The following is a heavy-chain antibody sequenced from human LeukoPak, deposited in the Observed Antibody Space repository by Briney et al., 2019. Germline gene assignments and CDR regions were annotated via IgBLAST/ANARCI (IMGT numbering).Heavy chain of an antibody. V-gene: IGHV3-30-3*01. CDR1: GFTFSSYA. Sequence: AGGSLGLSCAASGFTFSSYAMHWVRQAPGKGLEWVAVISYDGSNKYYADSVKGRFTISRDNSKNTLYLQMNSLRAEDTAVYYCARSSGYSSGWGFDYWGQGTLVTVSS. D-gene: IGHD6-19*01. J-gene: IGHJ4*02. CDR3: ARSSGYSSGWGFDY. CDR2: ISYDGSNK.